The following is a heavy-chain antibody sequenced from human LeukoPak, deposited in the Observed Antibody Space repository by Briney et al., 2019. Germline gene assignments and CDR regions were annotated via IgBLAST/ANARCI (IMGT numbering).Heavy chain of an antibody. J-gene: IGHJ5*02. CDR1: GGSISSYY. Sequence: PSETLSLTCTVSGGSISSYYWSWIRQPPGKGLEWIGYIYYSGSTNYNPSLKSRVTISVDTSKNQFSLKLSSVTAADTAVYYCARGTGLAGRFDPWGQGTLVTVSS. CDR2: IYYSGST. CDR3: ARGTGLAGRFDP. D-gene: IGHD1-14*01. V-gene: IGHV4-59*01.